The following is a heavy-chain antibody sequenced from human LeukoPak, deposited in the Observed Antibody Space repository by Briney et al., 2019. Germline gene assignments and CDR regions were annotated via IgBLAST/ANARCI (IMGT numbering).Heavy chain of an antibody. J-gene: IGHJ6*02. CDR3: ARDGEGIVVVTAMDGMDV. Sequence: ASVKVSCKASGGTFSSYAISWVRQAPGQGLEWMGRINPIIGKANYAQKFQGRVTITADKSTSTAYMELSSRRSEDTAVYYCARDGEGIVVVTAMDGMDVWGQGTTVTVSS. CDR1: GGTFSSYA. CDR2: INPIIGKA. V-gene: IGHV1-69*04. D-gene: IGHD2-21*02.